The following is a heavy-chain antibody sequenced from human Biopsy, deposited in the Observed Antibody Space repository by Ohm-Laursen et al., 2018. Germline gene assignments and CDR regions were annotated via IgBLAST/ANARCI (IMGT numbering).Heavy chain of an antibody. V-gene: IGHV4-39*01. D-gene: IGHD3-10*01. CDR2: LYFSGNT. CDR1: GRPLRRSSYN. CDR3: ARQGDSGRSFDY. Sequence: ETLSLTCSVSGRPLRRSSYNWGSIPWPPGYGLEWIGSLYFSGNTYYNPSLKSRVNITVVTSKNKFSRNLSSVTAADTAVYYCARQGDSGRSFDYWGQGTLVTVSS. J-gene: IGHJ4*02.